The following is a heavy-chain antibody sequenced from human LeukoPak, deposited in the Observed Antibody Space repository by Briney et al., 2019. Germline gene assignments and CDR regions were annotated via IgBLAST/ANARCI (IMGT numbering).Heavy chain of an antibody. J-gene: IGHJ5*02. CDR2: SSTYNGNT. D-gene: IGHD3-10*01. CDR1: GYTFTNFG. V-gene: IGHV1-18*01. Sequence: GASVKVSCKASGYTFTNFGISWVRQAPGQGLEWMGWSSTYNGNTNYAQKFRGRVTMTTDTSTSTAYMELRSLRSDDTAVYYCARDLGVRGVLNWYDPWGQGTLVTVSS. CDR3: ARDLGVRGVLNWYDP.